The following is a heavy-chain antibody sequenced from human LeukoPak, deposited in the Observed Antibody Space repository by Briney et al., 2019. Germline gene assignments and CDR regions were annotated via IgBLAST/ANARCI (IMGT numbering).Heavy chain of an antibody. CDR3: ARGGGYDFGAFDI. CDR1: GFAVSSNY. V-gene: IGHV3-66*01. CDR2: IYSDGST. D-gene: IGHD5-12*01. Sequence: GGSLRLSCAASGFAVSSNYMNWVRQAPGKGLEWVSVIYSDGSTYYADSVKGRFTISRDNSKNTLYLQMNGLRAEDTAVYYCARGGGYDFGAFDIWGQGTMVTVSS. J-gene: IGHJ3*02.